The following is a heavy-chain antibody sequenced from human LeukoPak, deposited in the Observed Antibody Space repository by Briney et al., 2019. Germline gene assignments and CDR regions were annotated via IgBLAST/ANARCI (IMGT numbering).Heavy chain of an antibody. CDR3: ARARRDGYNSDY. CDR2: ISAYNGNT. Sequence: ASVRVSCKASGYTFTSYGISWVRQAPGQGLEWMGWISAYNGNTNYAQKLQGRVTMTTDTSTSTAYMELRSLRSDDTAVYYCARARRDGYNSDYWGQGTLVTVSS. D-gene: IGHD5-24*01. V-gene: IGHV1-18*01. J-gene: IGHJ4*02. CDR1: GYTFTSYG.